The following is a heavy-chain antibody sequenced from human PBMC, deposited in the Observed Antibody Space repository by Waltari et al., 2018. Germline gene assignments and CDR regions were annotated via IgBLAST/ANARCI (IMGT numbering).Heavy chain of an antibody. J-gene: IGHJ4*02. Sequence: SWVRQAPGKGLEWVANIKQDGSEKYYVDSVKGRFTISRDNAKNSLYLQMNSLRAEDTAVYYCARDLSSVNFDYWGQGTLVTVSS. CDR2: IKQDGSEK. D-gene: IGHD6-19*01. CDR3: ARDLSSVNFDY. V-gene: IGHV3-7*01.